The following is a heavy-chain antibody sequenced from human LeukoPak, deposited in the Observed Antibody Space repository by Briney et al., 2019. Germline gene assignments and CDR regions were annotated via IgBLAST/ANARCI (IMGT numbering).Heavy chain of an antibody. CDR2: IYTSGST. V-gene: IGHV4-61*02. Sequence: PSETLSLTCTVSGGSISSGSYYWSWIRQPAGKGLEWIGRIYTSGSTNYNPSLKSRVTISVDTSKNQFSLKLSSVTAADTAVYYCARDYTIFGSSFTFDPWGQGTLVTVSS. CDR3: ARDYTIFGSSFTFDP. D-gene: IGHD3-3*01. CDR1: GGSISSGSYY. J-gene: IGHJ5*02.